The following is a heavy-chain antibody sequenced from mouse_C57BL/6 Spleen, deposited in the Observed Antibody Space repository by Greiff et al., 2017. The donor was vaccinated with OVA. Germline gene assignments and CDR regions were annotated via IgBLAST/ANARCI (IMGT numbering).Heavy chain of an antibody. CDR1: GYSITSGYY. Sequence: EVKLQESGPGLVKPSQSLSLTCSVTGYSITSGYYWNWIRQFPGNKLEWMGYISYDGSNNYNPSLKNRISITRDTSKNQFFLKLNSVTTEDTATYYCARTGGYFDYWGQGTTLTVSS. CDR2: ISYDGSN. CDR3: ARTGGYFDY. J-gene: IGHJ2*01. V-gene: IGHV3-6*01.